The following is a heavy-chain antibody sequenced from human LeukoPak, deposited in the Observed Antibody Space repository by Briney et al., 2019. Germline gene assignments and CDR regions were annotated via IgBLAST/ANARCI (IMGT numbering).Heavy chain of an antibody. CDR3: ARVGRSDFWSGYYTLLDY. J-gene: IGHJ4*02. Sequence: PPGGSLRLSCAASGFTFSSYWMHWVRQAPGKGLVWVSRINSDGSSTSYADSVKGRFTISRDNAKNTLYLQMNSLRAEDTAVYYCARVGRSDFWSGYYTLLDYWGQGTLVTVSS. V-gene: IGHV3-74*01. D-gene: IGHD3-3*01. CDR1: GFTFSSYW. CDR2: INSDGSST.